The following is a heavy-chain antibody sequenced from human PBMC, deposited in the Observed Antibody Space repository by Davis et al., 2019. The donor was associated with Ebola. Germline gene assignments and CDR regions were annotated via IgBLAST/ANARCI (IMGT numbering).Heavy chain of an antibody. CDR1: GFTFSSYW. V-gene: IGHV3-23*01. Sequence: GESLKISCAASGFTFSSYWMSWVRQAPGKGLEWVSAISGSGGSTYYADSVKGRFTISRDNSKNTLYLQMNSLRAEDTAVYYCARVMVDIVYYGMDVWGQGTTVTVSS. D-gene: IGHD2-2*03. J-gene: IGHJ6*02. CDR2: ISGSGGST. CDR3: ARVMVDIVYYGMDV.